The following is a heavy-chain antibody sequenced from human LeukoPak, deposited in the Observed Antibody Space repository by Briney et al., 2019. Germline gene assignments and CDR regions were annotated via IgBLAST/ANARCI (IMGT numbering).Heavy chain of an antibody. CDR3: ARVYGSGSYYYFDY. Sequence: GGSLRLSCAASGFTFSSYAMSWVRQAPGKGLEWVSAISGSGGSTYYADSVKGRLTISRDNSKSTLYLQMNSLRAEDTAIYSCARVYGSGSYYYFDYWGQGTLVTVSS. J-gene: IGHJ4*02. V-gene: IGHV3-23*01. CDR1: GFTFSSYA. D-gene: IGHD3-10*01. CDR2: ISGSGGST.